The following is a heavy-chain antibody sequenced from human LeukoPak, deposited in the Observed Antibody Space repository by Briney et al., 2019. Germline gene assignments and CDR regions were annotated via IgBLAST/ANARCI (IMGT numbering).Heavy chain of an antibody. Sequence: PSETLSLTCTVSGGSVSSGNHYWSWIRQPAGKGLEWIGRIYTSGSTNYNPSLKSRVTISVDTSKNQFSLKLNSVTAADTAVYYCARVDSLRYFDWFGYYYYYMDVWGKGTTVTISS. V-gene: IGHV4-61*02. CDR2: IYTSGST. CDR1: GGSVSSGNHY. D-gene: IGHD3-9*01. J-gene: IGHJ6*03. CDR3: ARVDSLRYFDWFGYYYYYMDV.